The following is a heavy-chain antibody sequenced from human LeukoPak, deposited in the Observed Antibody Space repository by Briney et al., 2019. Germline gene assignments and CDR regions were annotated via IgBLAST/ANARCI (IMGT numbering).Heavy chain of an antibody. J-gene: IGHJ5*02. D-gene: IGHD1-14*01. CDR2: VYNSENT. V-gene: IGHV4-59*01. CDR1: GGSISIYY. CDR3: AREKTTDGWFDP. Sequence: SETLSLTCTVSGGSISIYYWSWIRQPPGKGLEWIGYVYNSENTNYNPSLKSRVTISVDTSKNQFSLKLSSVTAADTAVYYCAREKTTDGWFDPWGQGTLVTVSS.